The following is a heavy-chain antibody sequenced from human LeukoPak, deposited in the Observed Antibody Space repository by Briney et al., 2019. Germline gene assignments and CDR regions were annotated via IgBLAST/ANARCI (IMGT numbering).Heavy chain of an antibody. CDR1: GGTFSSYA. CDR2: IIPIFGTA. J-gene: IGHJ4*02. D-gene: IGHD2-2*01. CDR3: AREAQVLYQLQQGFAY. V-gene: IGHV1-69*13. Sequence: SVKVSCKASGGTFSSYAISWVRQAPGQGLECMGGIIPIFGTANYAQKFQGRVTITADESTSTAYMELSSLRSEDTAVYYCAREAQVLYQLQQGFAYWGQGTLVTVSS.